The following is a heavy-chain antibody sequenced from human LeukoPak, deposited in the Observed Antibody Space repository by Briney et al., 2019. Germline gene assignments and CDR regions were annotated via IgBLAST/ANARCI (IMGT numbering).Heavy chain of an antibody. V-gene: IGHV1-2*02. CDR1: GYTFTGYY. D-gene: IGHD5-12*01. CDR3: ARVRIRGYSGYDTLMDV. Sequence: ASVKVSCKASGYTFTGYYMHWVRQAPGQGLEWMGWINPNSGGTNYAQKFQGRVTMTRDTSISTAYMELSRLRSDDTAVYYCARVRIRGYSGYDTLMDVWGKGTTVTVSS. CDR2: INPNSGGT. J-gene: IGHJ6*03.